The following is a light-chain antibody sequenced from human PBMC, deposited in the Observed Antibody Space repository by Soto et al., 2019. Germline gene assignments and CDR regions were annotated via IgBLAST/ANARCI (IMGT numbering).Light chain of an antibody. CDR3: QSYDSSLSAFYV. V-gene: IGLV1-40*01. CDR1: SSNIGAGYA. J-gene: IGLJ1*01. CDR2: ENT. Sequence: QLVLTQPPSVSGAPGQRVTISCTGSSSNIGAGYAVHWYQQLPGTAPKLLIYENTNRPSGVPDRFSGSKSGTSASLAITGLQAEDEADYYCQSYDSSLSAFYVFGPGTKLTVL.